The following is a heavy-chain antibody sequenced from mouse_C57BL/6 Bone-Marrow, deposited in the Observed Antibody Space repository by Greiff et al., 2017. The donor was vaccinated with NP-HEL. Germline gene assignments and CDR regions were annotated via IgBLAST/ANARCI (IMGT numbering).Heavy chain of an antibody. CDR3: ARWGYYGSSYGY. CDR2: IDPSDSYT. CDR1: GYTFTSYW. V-gene: IGHV1-50*01. D-gene: IGHD1-1*01. Sequence: QVHVKQPGAELVKPGASVKLSCKASGYTFTSYWMQWVKQRPGQGLEWIGEIDPSDSYTNYNQKFKGKATLTVDTSSSTAYMQLSSLTSEDSAVYYCARWGYYGSSYGYWGQGTTLTVSS. J-gene: IGHJ2*01.